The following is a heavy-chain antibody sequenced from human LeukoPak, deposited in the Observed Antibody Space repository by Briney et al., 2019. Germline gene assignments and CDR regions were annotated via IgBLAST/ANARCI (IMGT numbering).Heavy chain of an antibody. CDR2: IRYDGSHK. D-gene: IGHD3-3*01. J-gene: IGHJ5*02. CDR1: GFIFSNYG. CDR3: QSVAGYDFWSGYSHGNWFDP. Sequence: GGSLRLSCAASGFIFSNYGMHWVRQAPGKGLEWVSFIRYDGSHKHYADSVKGRFTISRENSKKTLYLQMNSLKTEDTAVYYCQSVAGYDFWSGYSHGNWFDPWGQGTLVTVSS. V-gene: IGHV3-30*02.